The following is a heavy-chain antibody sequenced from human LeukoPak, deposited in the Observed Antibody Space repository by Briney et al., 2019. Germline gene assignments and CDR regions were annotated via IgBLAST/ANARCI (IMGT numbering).Heavy chain of an antibody. CDR1: GFTFSSYW. Sequence: GGSLRLSCAASGFTFSSYWMSWVRQAPGKGLEWVANIKQDGSEKYYVDSVEGRFTISRDNAKNSLYLQMNSLRAEDTAVYYCARDHRGTYYYYYMDVWGKGTTVTVSS. J-gene: IGHJ6*03. CDR3: ARDHRGTYYYYYMDV. D-gene: IGHD1-1*01. V-gene: IGHV3-7*01. CDR2: IKQDGSEK.